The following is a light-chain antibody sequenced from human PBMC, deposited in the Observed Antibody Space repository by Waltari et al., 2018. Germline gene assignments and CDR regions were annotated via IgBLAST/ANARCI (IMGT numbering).Light chain of an antibody. CDR1: AFPRQF. V-gene: IGLV3-25*03. J-gene: IGLJ1*01. CDR2: KAT. Sequence: SYELTQPPSVSVSPGQTARSTCSGDAFPRQFAYWYQQKPGQAPVLVIYKATERPSWIPERFSGSSSGTTVTLTISGVQAEDEADYYCLSADSSGPYLYVFGTGTTVTVL. CDR3: LSADSSGPYLYV.